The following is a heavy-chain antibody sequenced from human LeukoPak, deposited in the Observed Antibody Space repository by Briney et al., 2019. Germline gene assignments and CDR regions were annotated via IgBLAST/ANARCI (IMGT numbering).Heavy chain of an antibody. CDR3: ASSPPTGITVSYFDY. Sequence: PRGSLRLSCAASGFTFSSYAMTWVRQAPGKGLEWVSALSDSGASEYYADSVKGRFTISRDNSKNTLYLQMNSLRADDTAVYYCASSPPTGITVSYFDYWGQGTLVTVSS. CDR2: LSDSGASE. CDR1: GFTFSSYA. V-gene: IGHV3-23*01. D-gene: IGHD4-17*01. J-gene: IGHJ4*02.